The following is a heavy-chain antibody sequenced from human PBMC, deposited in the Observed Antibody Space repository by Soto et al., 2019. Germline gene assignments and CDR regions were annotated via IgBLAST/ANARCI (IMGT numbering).Heavy chain of an antibody. D-gene: IGHD6-13*01. V-gene: IGHV1-3*01. J-gene: IGHJ4*02. CDR3: ARDGGIAAAINLFDY. Sequence: ASVKVSCKASGYTFTSYAMHWVRQAPGQRLEWMGWINAGNGNTKYSQKFQGRVTITRDTSASTAYMELRSLRSDDTAVYYCARDGGIAAAINLFDYWGQGTLVTVSS. CDR2: INAGNGNT. CDR1: GYTFTSYA.